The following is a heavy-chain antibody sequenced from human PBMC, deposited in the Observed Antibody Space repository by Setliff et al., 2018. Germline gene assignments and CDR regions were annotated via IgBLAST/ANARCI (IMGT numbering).Heavy chain of an antibody. J-gene: IGHJ4*02. CDR2: INTKTGNP. CDR3: ARDTGVRGQDTTGYYGGGFAY. D-gene: IGHD3-22*01. V-gene: IGHV7-4-1*02. Sequence: ASVKVSCKASGYTFTKYPINWVRQAPGQGLEWMGWINTKTGNPTYAQAFRGRLVFSLDTSVSTAYLQITSLKAEDTAVYYCARDTGVRGQDTTGYYGGGFAYWGQGALVTVS. CDR1: GYTFTKYP.